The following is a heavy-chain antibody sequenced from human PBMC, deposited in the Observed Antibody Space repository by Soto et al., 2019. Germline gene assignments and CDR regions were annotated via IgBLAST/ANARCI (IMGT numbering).Heavy chain of an antibody. CDR3: ARDPGFRSDY. Sequence: QVQLVQSGAEVKKPGASVKVSCKASGYTFTSSGISWVRQAPGHGLEWMGWISADNGNTNYAQKLQGRVTMTTDTATSTAYMELRSLRAVDTSVDYCARDPGFRSDYWGQGTLVTVSS. J-gene: IGHJ4*02. D-gene: IGHD3-9*01. V-gene: IGHV1-18*01. CDR1: GYTFTSSG. CDR2: ISADNGNT.